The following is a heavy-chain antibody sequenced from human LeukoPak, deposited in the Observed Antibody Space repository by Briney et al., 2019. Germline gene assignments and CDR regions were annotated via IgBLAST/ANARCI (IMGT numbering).Heavy chain of an antibody. Sequence: PSETLSLTCTVSGGSISSSSYYWGWIRQPPGKGLEWIGSIYYSGSTYYNPSLKSRVTISVDTSKNQFSLKLSSVTAADTAVYYCARDPEHLPFDYWGQGTLVTVSS. J-gene: IGHJ4*02. D-gene: IGHD3-3*02. V-gene: IGHV4-39*07. CDR3: ARDPEHLPFDY. CDR2: IYYSGST. CDR1: GGSISSSSYY.